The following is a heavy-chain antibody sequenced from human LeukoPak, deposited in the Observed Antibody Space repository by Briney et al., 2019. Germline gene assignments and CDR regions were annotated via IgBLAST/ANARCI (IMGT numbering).Heavy chain of an antibody. J-gene: IGHJ4*02. Sequence: GGSLRLSRAASGCTFSCYAMSWVRPARGKGLEWVSVIYSGGSTYYEASVKGRFTNSRDNSKNTLYLQMNSLRAEDTGAYYCARDAGYSSSWSPIHYWGQGTLVTVSS. CDR3: ARDAGYSSSWSPIHY. D-gene: IGHD6-13*01. CDR2: IYSGGST. V-gene: IGHV3-53*01. CDR1: GCTFSCYA.